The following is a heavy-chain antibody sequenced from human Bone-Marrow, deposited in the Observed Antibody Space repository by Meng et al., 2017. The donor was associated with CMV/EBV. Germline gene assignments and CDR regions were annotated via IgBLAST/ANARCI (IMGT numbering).Heavy chain of an antibody. J-gene: IGHJ3*02. V-gene: IGHV4-34*01. CDR2: INHSGST. Sequence: SETLSLTCAVYGGSFSGYYWSWIRQPPGKGLEWIGEINHSGSTNYNPSFKSRVTISVDTSKNQFSLKPSSVTAAGTAVYYCAVSSGWYGDAFDIWGQGTMVTVSS. CDR3: AVSSGWYGDAFDI. D-gene: IGHD6-19*01. CDR1: GGSFSGYY.